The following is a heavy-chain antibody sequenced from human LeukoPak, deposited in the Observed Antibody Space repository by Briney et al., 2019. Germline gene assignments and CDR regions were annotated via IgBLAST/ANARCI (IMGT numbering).Heavy chain of an antibody. D-gene: IGHD2-2*01. CDR1: GFTFKSHA. Sequence: GGSLRLSCAASGFTFKSHAMSLVRQAPGKGLEWVSAISGSGGSTYYADSVKGRFTISRDNSKNTLYLQMNSLRAEDTAVYYCAKVPNYFDYWGQGTLVTVSS. CDR2: ISGSGGST. V-gene: IGHV3-23*01. J-gene: IGHJ4*02. CDR3: AKVPNYFDY.